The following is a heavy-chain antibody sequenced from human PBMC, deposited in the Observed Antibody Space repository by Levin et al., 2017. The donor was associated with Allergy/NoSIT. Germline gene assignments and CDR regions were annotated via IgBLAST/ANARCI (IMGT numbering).Heavy chain of an antibody. J-gene: IGHJ5*02. CDR2: ISASGGDT. V-gene: IGHV3-23*01. Sequence: SCAGSEFTFSRYAMSWVRQAPGKGLEWVSVISASGGDTYYADSVKGRFTISRDNSRNTLYLQMNSLRAEDTAVYYCAKEGCSDGTCYPGSWGQGTLVTVSS. CDR1: EFTFSRYA. D-gene: IGHD2-15*01. CDR3: AKEGCSDGTCYPGS.